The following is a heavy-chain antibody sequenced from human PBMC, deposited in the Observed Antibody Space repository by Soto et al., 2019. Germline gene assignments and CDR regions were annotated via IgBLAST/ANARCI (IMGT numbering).Heavy chain of an antibody. Sequence: GGSLRLSCAASGFTFSDHYMDWVRQAPGKGLEWVGRTRNKANSYTTEYAASVKGRFTISRDDSKNSLYLQMNSLKTEDTAVYYCARGRATVTTPYFDYWGQGTLVTVSS. CDR1: GFTFSDHY. CDR3: ARGRATVTTPYFDY. CDR2: TRNKANSYTT. D-gene: IGHD4-17*01. J-gene: IGHJ4*02. V-gene: IGHV3-72*01.